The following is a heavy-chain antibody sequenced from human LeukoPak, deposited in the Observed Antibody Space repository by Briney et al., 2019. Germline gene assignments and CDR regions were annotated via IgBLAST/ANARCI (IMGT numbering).Heavy chain of an antibody. J-gene: IGHJ4*02. V-gene: IGHV4-34*01. D-gene: IGHD3-22*01. CDR3: ARGLDRSKTGY. Sequence: SETLSLTCSVYSESFSGGYWSWIRQPPGKGLDWIGEVSDNEGIKYSPSLKSRVTISVDTSKNQFSLKLTSVTAADTAVYYCARGLDRSKTGYWRQGSLVTVSS. CDR1: SESFSGGY. CDR2: VSDNEGI.